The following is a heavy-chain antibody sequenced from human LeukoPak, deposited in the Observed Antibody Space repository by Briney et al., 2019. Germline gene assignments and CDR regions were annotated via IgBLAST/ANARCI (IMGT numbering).Heavy chain of an antibody. CDR1: GYTLTGYY. V-gene: IGHV1-2*02. CDR2: INPDSGGT. CDR3: ASRVRPLLNAFDI. Sequence: GASVKVSCKASGYTLTGYYMHWVRQAPGQGLEWMGWINPDSGGTNYAQKFQGRVTMTRDTSISTAYMELSRLRSDDTAVYYCASRVRPLLNAFDIWGQGTMVTVSS. D-gene: IGHD2/OR15-2a*01. J-gene: IGHJ3*02.